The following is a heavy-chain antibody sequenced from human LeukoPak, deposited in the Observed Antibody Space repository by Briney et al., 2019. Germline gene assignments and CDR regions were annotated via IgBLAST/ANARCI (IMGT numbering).Heavy chain of an antibody. V-gene: IGHV3-23*01. CDR2: ISGSGGYT. CDR3: AKAEGKNPTGGRWLH. Sequence: GGSLRLSCAGSGFSFSTYAMTWVRQAPGMGLESVSAISGSGGYTYYADSVKGRFTISRDNSKNTLYLQMNSLRADDTAIYYCAKAEGKNPTGGRWLHWGQGTLVTVSS. D-gene: IGHD6-19*01. CDR1: GFSFSTYA. J-gene: IGHJ4*02.